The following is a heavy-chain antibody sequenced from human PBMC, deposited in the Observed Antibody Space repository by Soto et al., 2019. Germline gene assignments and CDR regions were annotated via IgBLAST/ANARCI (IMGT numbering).Heavy chain of an antibody. CDR3: VCIFSGGYSHGFYYYGMDV. V-gene: IGHV4-59*08. CDR1: GVSISSYY. Sequence: SETLSLTCTVSGVSISSYYWSWIRQPPGKGLEWIAYTYYSGSTNYNPSLKSRVTISVDTSKNQFSLKLSSVTAADTAMYYCVCIFSGGYSHGFYYYGMDVWGQGTMVT. J-gene: IGHJ6*02. D-gene: IGHD5-18*01. CDR2: TYYSGST.